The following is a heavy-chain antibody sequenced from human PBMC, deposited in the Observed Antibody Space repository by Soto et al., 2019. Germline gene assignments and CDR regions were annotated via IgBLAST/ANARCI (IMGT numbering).Heavy chain of an antibody. CDR2: IIPIFGTA. Sequence: ASVKVSCKASGGTFSSYAISWLRQAPGQGLEWMGGIIPIFGTANYAQRFQGRVTITADESTSTAYMELSSLRSEDTAVYYCARESSARYDILTGYRPFDYWGQGTLVTVSS. V-gene: IGHV1-69*13. J-gene: IGHJ4*02. CDR3: ARESSARYDILTGYRPFDY. CDR1: GGTFSSYA. D-gene: IGHD3-9*01.